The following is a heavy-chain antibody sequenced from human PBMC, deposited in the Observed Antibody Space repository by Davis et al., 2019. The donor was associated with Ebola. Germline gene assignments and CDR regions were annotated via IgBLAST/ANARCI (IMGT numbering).Heavy chain of an antibody. D-gene: IGHD1-26*01. CDR2: INHSGST. Sequence: SETLSLTCAVYGGSFSGYYWSWIRQPPGKGLEWIGEINHSGSTNYNPSLKSRVTISVDTSKNQFSLKLSSVTAADTAVYYCARGSSYSRFEYWGQGTLVTVSS. CDR3: ARGSSYSRFEY. V-gene: IGHV4-34*01. J-gene: IGHJ4*02. CDR1: GGSFSGYY.